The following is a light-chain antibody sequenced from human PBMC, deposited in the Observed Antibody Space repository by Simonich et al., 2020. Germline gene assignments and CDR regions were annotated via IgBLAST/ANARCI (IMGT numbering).Light chain of an antibody. CDR1: SSDVGGYNY. J-gene: IGLJ3*02. CDR2: DVS. Sequence: QSALTQPASVSGSPGQSITISCPGTSSDVGGYNYVSCYQQHPGEAPKLMIYDVSNRPSGVSNRFSGSKSGNTASRTISGLQAEDEADYYCSSYTSSTWGVFGGGTKLTVL. CDR3: SSYTSSTWGV. V-gene: IGLV2-14*03.